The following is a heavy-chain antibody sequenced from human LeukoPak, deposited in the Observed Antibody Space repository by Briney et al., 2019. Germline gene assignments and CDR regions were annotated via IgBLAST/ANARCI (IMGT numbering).Heavy chain of an antibody. CDR2: IMPNGETR. Sequence: GGSLRLSRAASGFSFSNYVMHWVRQAPGKGLEYVSAIMPNGETRGYANSMKGRFTIPRDNSKNTLYLQMGSLRAEDMAIYYCARDRDGGFAFDIWGQGTLVTVSS. V-gene: IGHV3-64*01. D-gene: IGHD2-15*01. CDR1: GFSFSNYV. CDR3: ARDRDGGFAFDI. J-gene: IGHJ3*02.